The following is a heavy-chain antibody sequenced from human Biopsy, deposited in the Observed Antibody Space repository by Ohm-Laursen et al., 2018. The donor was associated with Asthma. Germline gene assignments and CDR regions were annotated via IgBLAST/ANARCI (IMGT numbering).Heavy chain of an antibody. CDR1: GGTLNNYA. CDR3: VTSGGDYGYFGLDV. V-gene: IGHV1-69*13. CDR2: ISPIFGAI. J-gene: IGHJ6*02. D-gene: IGHD4-17*01. Sequence: SVKVSCKASGGTLNNYAINWVRQAPGQGLEWMGGISPIFGAIRYAQNFQGRVTITADVFTNTVHMELSSLRSEDTAVYYCVTSGGDYGYFGLDVWDQGTTVTVSS.